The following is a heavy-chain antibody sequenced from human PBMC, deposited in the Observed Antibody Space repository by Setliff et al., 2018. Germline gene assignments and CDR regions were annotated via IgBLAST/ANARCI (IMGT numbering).Heavy chain of an antibody. D-gene: IGHD3-10*01. Sequence: SETLSLTCTVSGASISSNNWWSWVRQPPGMRLEWIGEIYHTESTNYNSSLNSRVTMLVDKSKNQFSLKLTSVTAADTAVYYCATDGPVLNGDYISWGQGTLVTVSS. V-gene: IGHV4-4*02. CDR2: IYHTEST. CDR1: GASISSNNW. J-gene: IGHJ5*02. CDR3: ATDGPVLNGDYIS.